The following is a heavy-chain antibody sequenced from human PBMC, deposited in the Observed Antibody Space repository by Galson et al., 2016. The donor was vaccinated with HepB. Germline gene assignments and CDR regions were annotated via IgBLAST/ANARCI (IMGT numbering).Heavy chain of an antibody. J-gene: IGHJ5*02. D-gene: IGHD6-13*01. V-gene: IGHV1-2*02. CDR3: ATVASAGIRVNYFDP. CDR2: INPKNGGT. Sequence: SVKVSCKASGYPFSGYYMHWVRQAPGQGLEWLGWINPKNGGTNYAQNFQGRVTMTRDMSITTAYMELSRLTSDDTAVYFCATVASAGIRVNYFDPWGQGTQVIVSS. CDR1: GYPFSGYY.